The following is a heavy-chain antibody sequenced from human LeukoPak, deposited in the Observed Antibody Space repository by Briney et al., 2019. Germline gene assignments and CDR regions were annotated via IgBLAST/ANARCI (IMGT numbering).Heavy chain of an antibody. CDR1: GFTFSSYA. CDR3: ASLGGIVVVPAAIWDWFDP. V-gene: IGHV3-30-3*01. CDR2: ISYDGSNK. D-gene: IGHD2-2*01. Sequence: GGSLRLSCAASGFTFSSYAMHWVRQAPGKGLEWVAVISYDGSNKYYADSVKGRFTISRDNSKNTLYLQMNSLRAEDTAVYYCASLGGIVVVPAAIWDWFDPWGQGTLVTVSP. J-gene: IGHJ5*02.